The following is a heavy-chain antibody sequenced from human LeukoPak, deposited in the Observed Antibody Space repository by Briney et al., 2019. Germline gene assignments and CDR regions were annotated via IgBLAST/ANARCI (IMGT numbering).Heavy chain of an antibody. Sequence: GGSLRLSCAASGSTFSSYGMHWVRQAPGKGLEWVAVISYDGSNKYYADSVKGRFTISRDNSKNTLYLQMNSLRAEDTAVYYCARSYSYGGIHYWGQGTLVTVSS. CDR2: ISYDGSNK. J-gene: IGHJ4*02. V-gene: IGHV3-30*03. CDR1: GSTFSSYG. D-gene: IGHD5-18*01. CDR3: ARSYSYGGIHY.